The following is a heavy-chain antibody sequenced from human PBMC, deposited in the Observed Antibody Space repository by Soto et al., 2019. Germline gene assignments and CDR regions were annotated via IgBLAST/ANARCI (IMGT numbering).Heavy chain of an antibody. V-gene: IGHV2-5*02. J-gene: IGHJ3*02. D-gene: IGHD3-3*01. CDR3: AHAVRFLEWFLSAFDI. CDR1: GFSLSTSGVG. Sequence: SGPTLVNPTQTLTLTCTFSGFSLSTSGVGVGWIRQPPGKALEWLALIYWDDDKRYSPSLKSRLTITKYTSKNQVVLTMTTMDPVDTATYYCAHAVRFLEWFLSAFDIWGQGTMVTVSS. CDR2: IYWDDDK.